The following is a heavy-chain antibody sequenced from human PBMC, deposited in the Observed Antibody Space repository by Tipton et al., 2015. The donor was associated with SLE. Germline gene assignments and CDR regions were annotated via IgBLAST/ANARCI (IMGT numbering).Heavy chain of an antibody. V-gene: IGHV4-61*01. D-gene: IGHD3-10*01. Sequence: TLSLTCTVSNGSITSLYDYWSWIRQSPGKGLEWIGFFYFSGSSQYNPSLKSRVAISADTSNNQFSLELRSVTAADTAVCYCARHLGVIVAFEVWGQGTVLTVSS. J-gene: IGHJ3*01. CDR3: ARHLGVIVAFEV. CDR2: FYFSGSS. CDR1: NGSITSLYDY.